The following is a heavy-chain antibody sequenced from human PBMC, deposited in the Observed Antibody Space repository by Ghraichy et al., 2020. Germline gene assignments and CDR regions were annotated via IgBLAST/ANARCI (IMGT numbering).Heavy chain of an antibody. CDR3: ARDWGGRGRRGAFDI. CDR1: GGTFSSYA. CDR2: IIPIFGTA. J-gene: IGHJ3*02. Sequence: SVKVSCKASGGTFSSYAISWVRQAPGQGLEWMGGIIPIFGTANYAQKFQGRVTITADESTSTAYMELSSLRSEDTAVYYCARDWGGRGRRGAFDIWGQGTMVTVSS. V-gene: IGHV1-69*13. D-gene: IGHD3-16*01.